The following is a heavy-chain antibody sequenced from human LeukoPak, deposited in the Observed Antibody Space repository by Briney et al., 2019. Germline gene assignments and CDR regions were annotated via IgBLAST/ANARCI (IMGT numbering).Heavy chain of an antibody. D-gene: IGHD3-22*01. Sequence: GGSLRLSCAASGFIFEDYVMSWVRQRPGKGLEWVSGINWNGGSTDYADSVKGRFTISRDNAKKSLYLQMNSLGAEDTALYYCARGNYYYDSSGYVVWFDPWGQGTLVTVSS. CDR1: GFIFEDYV. CDR2: INWNGGST. J-gene: IGHJ5*02. CDR3: ARGNYYYDSSGYVVWFDP. V-gene: IGHV3-20*04.